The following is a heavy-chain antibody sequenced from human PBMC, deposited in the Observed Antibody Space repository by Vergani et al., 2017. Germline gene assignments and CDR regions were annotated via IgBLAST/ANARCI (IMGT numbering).Heavy chain of an antibody. CDR3: ARDHRDYNNYPGTFDI. D-gene: IGHD5-24*01. J-gene: IGHJ3*02. CDR1: GFSFSDHY. CDR2: ISNSGNTI. V-gene: IGHV3-11*01. Sequence: VQLVESGGVVVQPGGSLRLPCAASGFSFSDHYMTWIRQAPGKGLEWVSYISNSGNTIEYADSVKGRFSISRDNAKSSLFLQMDSLRAEDTAVYYCARDHRDYNNYPGTFDIWGQGSMVTVSS.